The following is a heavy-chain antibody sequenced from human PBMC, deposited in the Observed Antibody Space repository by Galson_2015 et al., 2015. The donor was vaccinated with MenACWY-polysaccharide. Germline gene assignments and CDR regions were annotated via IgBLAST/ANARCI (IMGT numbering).Heavy chain of an antibody. Sequence: SLRLSCAASEFTFSSYWMHWVRQAPGQGLVWVSRANSDGSSTSYADSVKGRFTISRDNAKNTLYLQMNSLRAEDTAVYYCARPSSPGYSRGLTHAFDIWGQGTMVTVSS. J-gene: IGHJ3*02. CDR3: ARPSSPGYSRGLTHAFDI. CDR1: EFTFSSYW. D-gene: IGHD6-19*01. CDR2: ANSDGSST. V-gene: IGHV3-74*01.